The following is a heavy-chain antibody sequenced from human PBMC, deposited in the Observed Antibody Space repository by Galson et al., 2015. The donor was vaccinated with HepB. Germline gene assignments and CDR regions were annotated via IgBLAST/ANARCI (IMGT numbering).Heavy chain of an antibody. J-gene: IGHJ5*02. Sequence: SVKVSCKASGYTFTSYIISWVRQAPGQGLEWMGWISAYTGNTNYAQKFQGRVTMTTDTSTSTAYMELRSLRSDDTAVYYCAREEEDWFDPWGQGTLVTVSS. V-gene: IGHV1-18*04. CDR3: AREEEDWFDP. CDR1: GYTFTSYI. CDR2: ISAYTGNT.